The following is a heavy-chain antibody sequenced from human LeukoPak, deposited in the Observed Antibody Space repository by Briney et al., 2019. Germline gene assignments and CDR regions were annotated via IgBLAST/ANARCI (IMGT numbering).Heavy chain of an antibody. Sequence: GGSLRLSCAASGFTFRSYSMNWVRQAPGKGLEWVSYITSGSSPIYYADSVKGRFTISRDNAKNSLYLQMNSLRDEDTAVYYCARRAYGDDSFDYWGQGTRVPVSS. CDR1: GFTFRSYS. CDR2: ITSGSSPI. CDR3: ARRAYGDDSFDY. V-gene: IGHV3-48*02. D-gene: IGHD4-17*01. J-gene: IGHJ4*02.